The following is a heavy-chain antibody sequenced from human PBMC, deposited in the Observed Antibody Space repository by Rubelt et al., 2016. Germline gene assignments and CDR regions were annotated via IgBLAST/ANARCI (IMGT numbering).Heavy chain of an antibody. J-gene: IGHJ6*02. CDR2: IYYSGST. CDR1: GGSISSGGYY. D-gene: IGHD5-24*01. Sequence: QVQLQESGPGLVKPSQTLSLTCTVSGGSISSGGYYWSWIRQHPGKGLEWIGYIYYSGSTYYNPSRKGRVTLSVDTSKNQFSLKLSSVTAAYTAVYYCARVQMATNAYYYYGLDVWGQGTTVTVSS. CDR3: ARVQMATNAYYYYGLDV. V-gene: IGHV4-31*03.